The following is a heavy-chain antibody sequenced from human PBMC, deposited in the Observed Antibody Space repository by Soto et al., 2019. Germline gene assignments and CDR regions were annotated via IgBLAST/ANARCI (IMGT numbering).Heavy chain of an antibody. J-gene: IGHJ4*02. D-gene: IGHD2-15*01. CDR2: ISGSGGST. Sequence: HPGGSLRLSCAASGFTFSSYAMSWVRQAPGKGLEWVSAISGSGGSTYYADSVKGRFTISRDNSKNTLYLQMNSLRAEDTAVYYCAKELVVAATLHLYFDYWGQGTLVTVSS. V-gene: IGHV3-23*01. CDR1: GFTFSSYA. CDR3: AKELVVAATLHLYFDY.